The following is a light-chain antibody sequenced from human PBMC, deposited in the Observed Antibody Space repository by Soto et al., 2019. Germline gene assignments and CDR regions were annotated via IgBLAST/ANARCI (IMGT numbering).Light chain of an antibody. V-gene: IGKV3-11*01. J-gene: IGKJ1*01. Sequence: EIVLTQSPATLSLSPGERATLSCRASQSVSTYLAWYQQKPGQAPRLLIFDASNRATGITASVSGSGSGTDFTLTISSLEPEDFAVHYCQQRSNWPRTFGQGDKVEF. CDR1: QSVSTY. CDR3: QQRSNWPRT. CDR2: DAS.